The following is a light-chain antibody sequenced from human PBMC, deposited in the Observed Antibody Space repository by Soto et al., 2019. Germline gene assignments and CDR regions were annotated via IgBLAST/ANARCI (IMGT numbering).Light chain of an antibody. J-gene: IGKJ2*01. CDR1: QSISSY. Sequence: DFQMTPSPSSLSASVGDRVTITCRASQSISSYLNWYQQKPGKAPKLLIYAASSLQSGVPSRFSGSGSGTDFTLTISSLQPEDFATYYCQQTYSSLYTFGQGTELEIK. CDR3: QQTYSSLYT. CDR2: AAS. V-gene: IGKV1-39*01.